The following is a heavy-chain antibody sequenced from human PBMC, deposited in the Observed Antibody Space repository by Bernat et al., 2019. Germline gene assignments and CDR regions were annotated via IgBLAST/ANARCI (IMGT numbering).Heavy chain of an antibody. Sequence: VQLLESGGGLVQPGGSLRLSCAASGFTFSSYAMSWVRQAPGKGLEWVAVISYDGSNEYYADSVKGRFSISRDNSKNTQYLQMNSLRPEDTAVYYCATDSNEHWGYYYYYMDVWGKGTTFTVSS. CDR2: ISYDGSNE. J-gene: IGHJ6*03. V-gene: IGHV3-30*03. CDR3: ATDSNEHWGYYYYYMDV. CDR1: GFTFSSYA. D-gene: IGHD3-16*01.